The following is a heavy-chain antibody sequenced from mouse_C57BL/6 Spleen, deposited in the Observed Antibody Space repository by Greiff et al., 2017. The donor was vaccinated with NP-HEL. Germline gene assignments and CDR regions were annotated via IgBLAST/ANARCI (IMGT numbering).Heavy chain of an antibody. Sequence: QVQLKQSGAELARPGASVKLSCKASGYTFTSYGISWVKQRTGQGLEWIGEIYPRSGNTYYNEKFKGKATLTADKSSSTAYMELRSLTSEDSAVYFCAIWDYDEEVWFAYWGQGTLVTVSA. CDR3: AIWDYDEEVWFAY. D-gene: IGHD2-4*01. CDR1: GYTFTSYG. V-gene: IGHV1-81*01. CDR2: IYPRSGNT. J-gene: IGHJ3*01.